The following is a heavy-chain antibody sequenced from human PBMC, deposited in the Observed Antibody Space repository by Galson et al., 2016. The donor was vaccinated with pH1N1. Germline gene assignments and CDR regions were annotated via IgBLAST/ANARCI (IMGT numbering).Heavy chain of an antibody. J-gene: IGHJ4*02. D-gene: IGHD1-26*01. Sequence: QSGAEVKKPGESLKISCQGSGYSFSSYWVAWVRQMPGKGLEWMAIMYPDDSDIKYSPSFEGQVTISADKSISTAYLQWSSLKASDTAMYYCARYSGSFCFDYWGQGTLVTVSS. V-gene: IGHV5-51*01. CDR2: MYPDDSDI. CDR3: ARYSGSFCFDY. CDR1: GYSFSSYW.